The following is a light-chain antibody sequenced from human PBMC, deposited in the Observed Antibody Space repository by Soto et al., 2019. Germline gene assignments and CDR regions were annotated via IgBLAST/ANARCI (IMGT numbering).Light chain of an antibody. V-gene: IGLV2-14*01. CDR1: SSDVGGFNY. J-gene: IGLJ1*01. CDR2: EVS. Sequence: QSALTQPASVSGSPGQSITISCTGTSSDVGGFNYVSWYQQPPGKAPKLMIYEVSNRPSGVSTRFSGSKSGNTASLTISGLQAEDEAEYYCSSYTSSNTYVFGTGTKLTVL. CDR3: SSYTSSNTYV.